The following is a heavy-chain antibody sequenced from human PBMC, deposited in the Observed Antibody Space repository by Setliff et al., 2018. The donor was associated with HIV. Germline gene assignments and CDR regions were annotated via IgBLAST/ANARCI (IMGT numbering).Heavy chain of an antibody. CDR1: GFTFSDCS. V-gene: IGHV3-48*01. D-gene: IGHD3-22*01. Sequence: PGGSLRLSCAASGFTFSDCSMNWVRQAPGKGLEWISYITSTGSTIFYADSVKGRFTISRDNDKNSVHLQMTSLRAEDTAVYYCARGLSFYDPGGFDYWGQGTLVTVS. CDR3: ARGLSFYDPGGFDY. CDR2: ITSTGSTI. J-gene: IGHJ4*02.